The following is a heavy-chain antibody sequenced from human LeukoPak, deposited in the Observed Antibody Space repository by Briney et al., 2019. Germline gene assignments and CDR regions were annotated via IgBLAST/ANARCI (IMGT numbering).Heavy chain of an antibody. D-gene: IGHD1-26*01. V-gene: IGHV3-74*01. CDR3: AKSPIGRRVDWFDP. J-gene: IGHJ5*02. Sequence: GGSLRLSCAASGFTFSSYWMHWVRQAPGKGLVWVSRINSDGSSTSYADSVKGRFTISRDNAKNTLYLQMNSLRAEDTAVYYCAKSPIGRRVDWFDPWGQGTLVTVSS. CDR2: INSDGSST. CDR1: GFTFSSYW.